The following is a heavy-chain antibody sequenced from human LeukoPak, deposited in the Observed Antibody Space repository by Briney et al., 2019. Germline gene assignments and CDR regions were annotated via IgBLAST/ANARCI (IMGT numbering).Heavy chain of an antibody. J-gene: IGHJ4*02. V-gene: IGHV3-23*01. Sequence: GGSLRLSCAASGFTFSSYAMSWVRQAPGKGLEWVSAISGSGDSTNYADSVKGRFTIPRDNSKNTLYLQMNSLRAEDTAVYYCAKAGAVVVVVAKFFDYWGQGTLVTVSS. D-gene: IGHD2-15*01. CDR1: GFTFSSYA. CDR3: AKAGAVVVVVAKFFDY. CDR2: ISGSGDST.